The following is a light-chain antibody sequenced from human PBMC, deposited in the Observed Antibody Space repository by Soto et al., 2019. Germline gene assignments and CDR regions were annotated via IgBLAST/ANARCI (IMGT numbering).Light chain of an antibody. CDR1: QSISSW. Sequence: DIQITQSPSTVSASVGDRVTITCRASQSISSWLAWYQQKPGQAPRLLIQKAPSLASGVPTRFSGSGSGTEFPLAIRSLLPQYFAPYSCQQYTLCSLTFGTGTTVALK. V-gene: IGKV1-5*03. J-gene: IGKJ4*01. CDR3: QQYTLCSLT. CDR2: KAP.